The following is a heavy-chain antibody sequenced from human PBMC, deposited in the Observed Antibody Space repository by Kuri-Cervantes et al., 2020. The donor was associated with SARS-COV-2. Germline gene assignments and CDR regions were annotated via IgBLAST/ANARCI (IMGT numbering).Heavy chain of an antibody. Sequence: LRLSCTVSGGSISSGGYYWSWIRQHPGKGLEWIGYIYYNGSTYYNPSLKSRVTISVDTSKNQFSLKLSSVTAADTAVYYCARAGVGDFWSGYYGMDVWGQGTTVTVSS. CDR1: GGSISSGGYY. CDR2: IYYNGST. D-gene: IGHD3-3*01. J-gene: IGHJ6*02. V-gene: IGHV4-31*03. CDR3: ARAGVGDFWSGYYGMDV.